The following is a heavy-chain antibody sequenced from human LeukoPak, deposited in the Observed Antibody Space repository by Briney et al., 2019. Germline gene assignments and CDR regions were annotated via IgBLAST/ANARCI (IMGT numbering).Heavy chain of an antibody. CDR3: ARGTYYDSSGYTNNFDC. D-gene: IGHD3-22*01. CDR2: IYHSGST. V-gene: IGHV4-30-2*01. CDR1: GGSISSGGYS. Sequence: PSETLSLTCAVSGGSISSGGYSWSWIRQPPGKGLEWIGYIYHSGSTYHNPSLKSRVTISVDRSKNQFSLKLSSVTAADTAVYYCARGTYYDSSGYTNNFDCWGQGTLVTVSS. J-gene: IGHJ4*02.